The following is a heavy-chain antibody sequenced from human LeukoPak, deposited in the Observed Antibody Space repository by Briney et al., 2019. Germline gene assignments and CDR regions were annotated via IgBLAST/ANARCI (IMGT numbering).Heavy chain of an antibody. J-gene: IGHJ4*02. V-gene: IGHV3-23*01. D-gene: IGHD3-10*01. Sequence: PGGSLRLSCAASRFTFSSYAMSWVRQAPGKGLEWVSAISGSGGSTYYADSVKGRFTISRDNSKNTLYLQMNSLRAEDTAVYYCAKDIYYGSGSYYLAPFDYWGQGTLVTVSS. CDR3: AKDIYYGSGSYYLAPFDY. CDR1: RFTFSSYA. CDR2: ISGSGGST.